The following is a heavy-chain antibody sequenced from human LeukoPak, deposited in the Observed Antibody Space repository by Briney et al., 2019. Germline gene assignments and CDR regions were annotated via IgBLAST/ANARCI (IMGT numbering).Heavy chain of an antibody. CDR1: GGSISSHY. V-gene: IGHV4-59*11. CDR3: ARGSRCSGGSCYAYYSYYMDV. D-gene: IGHD2-15*01. J-gene: IGHJ6*03. Sequence: PSETLSLTCTVSGGSISSHYWSWIRQPPGKGLEWIGYIYYSGSTNYNPSLKSRVTISVDTSKNQFSLKLSSVTAADTAVYYCARGSRCSGGSCYAYYSYYMDVWGKGTTVTVSS. CDR2: IYYSGST.